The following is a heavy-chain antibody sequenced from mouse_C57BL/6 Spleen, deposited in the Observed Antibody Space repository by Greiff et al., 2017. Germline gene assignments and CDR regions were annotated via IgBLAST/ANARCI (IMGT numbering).Heavy chain of an antibody. CDR2: IDPEDGGT. CDR1: GFNIKDYY. CDR3: ARVDQPPWFAY. D-gene: IGHD6-1*01. J-gene: IGHJ3*01. Sequence: EVQLQQSGAELVKPGASVKLSCTAYGFNIKDYYMHWVKQRTEQGLEWIGRIDPEDGGTKYAPKFQGKATTTADTSSNTAYLQLSSLTSEDSAVYYWARVDQPPWFAYWGHTTLVSVSA. V-gene: IGHV14-2*01.